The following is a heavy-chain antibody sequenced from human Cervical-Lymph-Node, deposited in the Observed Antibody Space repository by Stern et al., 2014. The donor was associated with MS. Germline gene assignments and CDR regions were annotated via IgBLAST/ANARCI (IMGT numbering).Heavy chain of an antibody. CDR1: GGSIRSYY. CDR2: GYYSGST. Sequence: VQLEESGPGLVKPSETLSLICTVSGGSIRSYYWSWIRQPPGKGLEWIGYGYYSGSTNYNPSLKSRVNISVDTSKNQFSLKLTSVTAADTAMYYCARLRVITASFDPWGQGTLVTVSS. CDR3: ARLRVITASFDP. V-gene: IGHV4-59*01. D-gene: IGHD4-11*01. J-gene: IGHJ5*02.